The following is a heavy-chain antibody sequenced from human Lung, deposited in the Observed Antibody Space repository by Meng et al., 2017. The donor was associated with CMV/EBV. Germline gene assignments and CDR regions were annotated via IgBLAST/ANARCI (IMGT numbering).Heavy chain of an antibody. J-gene: IGHJ4*02. Sequence: QGQRVPSGREVKKPGASVRVSCKASGYTFGSYGICWVRQAPGQGLEWMGWFVNYVDTYPAPKFQGRVTMTTDTHTNTAFMELRSLTSDDTAVYYCASGTPGRSYCDYWGQGTLVTVSS. CDR1: GYTFGSYG. CDR2: FVNYVDT. D-gene: IGHD2-15*01. CDR3: ASGTPGRSYCDY. V-gene: IGHV1-18*01.